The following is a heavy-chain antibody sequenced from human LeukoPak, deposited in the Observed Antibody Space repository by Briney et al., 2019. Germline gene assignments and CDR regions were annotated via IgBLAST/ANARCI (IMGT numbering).Heavy chain of an antibody. J-gene: IGHJ4*02. CDR3: ARRGDPSGYYYYFDY. CDR2: IYYSGST. V-gene: IGHV4-59*01. Sequence: ASETLSLTCTVSGGSISSYYWSWIRQPPGKGLEWIGYIYYSGSTNYNPSLKSRVTISVDTSKNQFSLKLSSVTAADTAVYYCARRGDPSGYYYYFDYWGQGTLVTVSS. CDR1: GGSISSYY. D-gene: IGHD3-22*01.